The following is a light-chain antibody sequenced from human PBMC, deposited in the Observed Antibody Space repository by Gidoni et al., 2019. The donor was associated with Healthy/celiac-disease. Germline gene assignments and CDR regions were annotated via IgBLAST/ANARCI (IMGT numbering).Light chain of an antibody. Sequence: DIQMTQSPSTLSASVGDRVTITCRASQSISSWLVWYQQNPGNAPKLLIYKASSLESGVPSSLSGSGSGTEFTLTISSLQPDDFATYYCQQYNSYPWTFGQXTKVEIK. CDR2: KAS. V-gene: IGKV1-5*03. J-gene: IGKJ1*01. CDR3: QQYNSYPWT. CDR1: QSISSW.